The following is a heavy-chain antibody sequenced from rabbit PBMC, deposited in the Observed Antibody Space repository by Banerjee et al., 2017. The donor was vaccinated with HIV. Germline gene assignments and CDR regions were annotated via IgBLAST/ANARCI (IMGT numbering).Heavy chain of an antibody. Sequence: ELVESGGGLVQPGESLKLSCKASGIDFSSYGISWVRQAPGKGPEWIAYIYPGFGIRNYASWVNGRFTISSDNAQNTVFLQMTSLTASDTATYFCAREHSYADYGDFNLWGPGTLVTVS. J-gene: IGHJ4*01. D-gene: IGHD2-1*01. CDR3: AREHSYADYGDFNL. CDR2: IYPGFGIR. V-gene: IGHV1S47*01. CDR1: GIDFSSYG.